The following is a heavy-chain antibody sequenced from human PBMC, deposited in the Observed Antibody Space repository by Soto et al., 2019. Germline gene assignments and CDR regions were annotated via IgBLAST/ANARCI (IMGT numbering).Heavy chain of an antibody. D-gene: IGHD2-2*01. CDR2: ISGSGGST. J-gene: IGHJ4*02. Sequence: GGSLRLSCAASGFTFSSYAMSWVRQAPGKGLEWVSAISGSGGSTYYADSVKGRFTISRDNSKNTLYLQMNSLRAEDTAVYYCAKDRLDIVVVPAAIFDYWGQGTLVTVSS. V-gene: IGHV3-23*01. CDR1: GFTFSSYA. CDR3: AKDRLDIVVVPAAIFDY.